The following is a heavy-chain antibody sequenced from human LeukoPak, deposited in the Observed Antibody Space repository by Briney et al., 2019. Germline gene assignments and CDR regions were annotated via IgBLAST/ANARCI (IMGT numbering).Heavy chain of an antibody. CDR3: ARIPYYYDSSGYTFLDY. J-gene: IGHJ4*02. CDR2: INPNSGGT. CDR1: GYTFTGYY. Sequence: GASVKVSCKASGYTFTGYYMHWVRQAPGQGLEWMGWINPNSGGTNYAQKFQGRVTMTRDTSISTAYMELSRLRSDDTAVYYCARIPYYYDSSGYTFLDYWGQGTLVTVSS. D-gene: IGHD3-22*01. V-gene: IGHV1-2*02.